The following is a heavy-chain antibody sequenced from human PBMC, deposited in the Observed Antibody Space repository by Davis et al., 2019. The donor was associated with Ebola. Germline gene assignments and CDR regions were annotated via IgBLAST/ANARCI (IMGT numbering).Heavy chain of an antibody. CDR2: IYTSGST. Sequence: PGGSLRLSCTVSGGSISSYYWSWIRQPAGKGLEWIGRIYTSGSTNYNPSLKSRVTISVDTSKNQFSLKLSSVTAADTAVYYCAREGTNYYGMDVWGQGTTVTVSS. CDR3: AREGTNYYGMDV. V-gene: IGHV4-4*07. J-gene: IGHJ6*02. CDR1: GGSISSYY.